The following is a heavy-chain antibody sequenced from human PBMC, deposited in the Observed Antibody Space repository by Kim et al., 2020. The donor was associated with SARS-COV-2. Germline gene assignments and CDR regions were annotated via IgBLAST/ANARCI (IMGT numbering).Heavy chain of an antibody. J-gene: IGHJ5*02. V-gene: IGHV3-7*04. D-gene: IGHD2-21*01. CDR3: VRGIPSA. Sequence: DGRANIYVDPVKGRFSISRDNAKNSLFLQMNSLRAEDTAVYYCVRGIPSAWGQGTLVTVSS. CDR2: DGRAN.